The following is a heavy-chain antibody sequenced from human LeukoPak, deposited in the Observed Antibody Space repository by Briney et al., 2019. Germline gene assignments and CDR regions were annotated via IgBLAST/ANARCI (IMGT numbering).Heavy chain of an antibody. D-gene: IGHD6-19*01. CDR2: INHSGST. CDR1: GGSFSGYY. J-gene: IGHJ4*02. CDR3: ARGRIAVAGTGGFDY. Sequence: PSETLSLTCAVYGGSFSGYYWSWIRQPPGKGLEWIGEINHSGSTNYNPSLKSRVTISVDTSKNQFFLKLSSVTAADTAVYYCARGRIAVAGTGGFDYWGQGTLVTVSS. V-gene: IGHV4-34*01.